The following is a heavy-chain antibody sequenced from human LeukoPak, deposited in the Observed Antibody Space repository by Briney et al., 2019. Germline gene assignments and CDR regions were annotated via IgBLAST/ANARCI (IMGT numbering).Heavy chain of an antibody. CDR1: GGSISSGGYY. CDR3: ARGDHFGDPFDY. Sequence: ASETLSLTCTVSGGSISSGGYYWSWIRQHPGKGLEWIGYIYYSGSTYYNPSLKSRVTISVDTSKNQLSLKLSSVTAADTAVYYCARGDHFGDPFDYWGQGTLVTVSS. CDR2: IYYSGST. J-gene: IGHJ4*02. V-gene: IGHV4-31*03. D-gene: IGHD3-10*01.